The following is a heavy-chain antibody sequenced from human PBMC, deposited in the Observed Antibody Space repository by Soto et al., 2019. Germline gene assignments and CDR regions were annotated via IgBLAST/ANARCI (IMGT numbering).Heavy chain of an antibody. V-gene: IGHV4-34*01. CDR1: WGSCGGFY. Sequence: TLSVTCGVLWGSCGGFYWSCIRQPPGKGLEWIGEINHSGSTNYNPSLKSRVTISVDTSKNQFSLKLSSVTAADTAVYYCASLRGTRSWAQATLVTVSS. CDR3: ASLRGTRS. CDR2: INHSGST. J-gene: IGHJ4*02.